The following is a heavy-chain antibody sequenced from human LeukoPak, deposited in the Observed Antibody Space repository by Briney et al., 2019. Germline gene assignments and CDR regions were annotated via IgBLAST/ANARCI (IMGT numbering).Heavy chain of an antibody. CDR3: AKVRRGSSVYDAFDI. V-gene: IGHV3-23*01. CDR1: GFTFSSYA. Sequence: GGSLRLSCAASGFTFSSYAMSWVRQAPGKGLEWVSAISGSGGSTYYTDSVKGRFTISRDISKNTLYLQMNSLRAEDTAVYYCAKVRRGSSVYDAFDIWGQGTMVTVSS. CDR2: ISGSGGST. J-gene: IGHJ3*02. D-gene: IGHD1-26*01.